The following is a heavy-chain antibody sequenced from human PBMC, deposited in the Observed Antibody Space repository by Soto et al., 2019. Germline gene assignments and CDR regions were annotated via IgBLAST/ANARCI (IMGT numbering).Heavy chain of an antibody. J-gene: IGHJ4*02. CDR1: GFTFSNYA. CDR2: ISGSGGTT. V-gene: IGHV3-23*01. CDR3: AKKGRSNYGDFDY. Sequence: GGSLRLSCAASGFTFSNYAMTWVRQGPGKGLEWVSGISGSGGTTSYADSVKGRFTISRDNSKNTLYLQMNSLRAEDTAVYYCAKKGRSNYGDFDYWGQGTLVTVSS. D-gene: IGHD4-17*01.